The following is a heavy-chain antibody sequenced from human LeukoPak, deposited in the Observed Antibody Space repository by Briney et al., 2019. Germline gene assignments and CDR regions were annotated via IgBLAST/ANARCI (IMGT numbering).Heavy chain of an antibody. CDR2: ISGNSAYT. J-gene: IGHJ4*02. CDR1: GLTFIDYY. D-gene: IGHD3-16*02. V-gene: IGHV3-11*05. Sequence: GGSLRLSCAASGLTFIDYYMSWIRQAPGKGLEGVSYISGNSAYTNYADSVRGRFIISRDNAKNALYLQVNSLRAEDTAVYYCVREARSLSVWGQGTLVTVSS. CDR3: VREARSLSV.